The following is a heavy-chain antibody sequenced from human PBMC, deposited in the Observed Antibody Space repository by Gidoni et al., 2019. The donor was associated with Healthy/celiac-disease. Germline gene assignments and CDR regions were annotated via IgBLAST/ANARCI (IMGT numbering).Heavy chain of an antibody. V-gene: IGHV3-53*01. J-gene: IGHJ6*02. Sequence: EVQLVEAGGGLIQPGGSLRLSCAASGFTVSSNYMSWVRQAPGKGLEWVSVIYSGGSTYYADSVKGRFTISRDNSKNTLYLQMNSLRAEDTAVYYCAREGIAGPYGMDVWGQGTTVTVSS. CDR3: AREGIAGPYGMDV. CDR2: IYSGGST. CDR1: GFTVSSNY. D-gene: IGHD6-13*01.